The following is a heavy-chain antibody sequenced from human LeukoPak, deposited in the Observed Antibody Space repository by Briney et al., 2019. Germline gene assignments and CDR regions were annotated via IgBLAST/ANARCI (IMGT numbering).Heavy chain of an antibody. Sequence: SETLSLTCAVYGGSFSGYYWSWIRQPPGKGLEWIGEINHSGNTNYNPSLKSRVTISVDTSKNQFSLKLSSVTAADTAVYYCARTGPYTMVRGVINWFDPWGQGTLVTVSS. V-gene: IGHV4-34*01. CDR1: GGSFSGYY. CDR3: ARTGPYTMVRGVINWFDP. J-gene: IGHJ5*02. CDR2: INHSGNT. D-gene: IGHD3-10*01.